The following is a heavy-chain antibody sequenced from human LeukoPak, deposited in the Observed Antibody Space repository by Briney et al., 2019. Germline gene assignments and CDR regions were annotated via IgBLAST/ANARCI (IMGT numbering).Heavy chain of an antibody. CDR3: ARQRLLSSTTGTPNWFDP. J-gene: IGHJ5*02. CDR1: GGSISSGGYY. D-gene: IGHD1-1*01. Sequence: SETLSLTCTVSGGSISSGGYYWSWIRQPPGKGLEWIGYIYHSGSTYYNPSLKSRVTISVDRSKNQFSLKLSSVTAADTAVYYCARQRLLSSTTGTPNWFDPWGQGTLVTVSS. CDR2: IYHSGST. V-gene: IGHV4-30-2*01.